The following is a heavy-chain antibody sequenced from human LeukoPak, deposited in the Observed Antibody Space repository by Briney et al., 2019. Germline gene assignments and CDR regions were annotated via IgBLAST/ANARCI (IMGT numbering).Heavy chain of an antibody. CDR3: ARRRGNTSGFQGYYFDY. CDR2: IYDSGST. Sequence: PSETLSLTCTVSGGSIRSSYYYWGWIRQPPGKGLEWIGSIYDSGSTYYNPSLKSRVTISVDTSKNQFSLKLNSVTAADTAVYYCARRRGNTSGFQGYYFDYWGQGTLVTVSS. CDR1: GGSIRSSYYY. J-gene: IGHJ4*02. D-gene: IGHD6-19*01. V-gene: IGHV4-39*01.